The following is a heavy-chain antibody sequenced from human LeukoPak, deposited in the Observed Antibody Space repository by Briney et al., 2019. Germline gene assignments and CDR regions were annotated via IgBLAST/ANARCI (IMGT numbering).Heavy chain of an antibody. V-gene: IGHV3-48*02. CDR2: ITYNSGTI. CDR1: GFSFSIYG. D-gene: IGHD5-18*01. Sequence: GGSLRLSCAASGFSFSIYGMHWVRQAPGKGLEWVSYITYNSGTIFYADSVKGRFTISRDNAKDSLYLQMSSLRDEDTAVYYCARDSGYSYADDYWGQGTLVTVSS. CDR3: ARDSGYSYADDY. J-gene: IGHJ4*02.